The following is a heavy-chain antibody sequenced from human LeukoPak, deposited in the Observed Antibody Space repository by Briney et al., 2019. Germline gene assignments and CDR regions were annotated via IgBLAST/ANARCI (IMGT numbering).Heavy chain of an antibody. V-gene: IGHV1-8*03. CDR3: ARGLEWFDP. CDR2: MIPNSGNT. Sequence: ASVKVSCKASGYAFTGYYIHWVRQAPGQGLEWMGWMIPNSGNTGYAQKFQGRVTITRNTSISTAYMELSSLRSEDTAVYYCARGLEWFDPWGQGTLVTVSS. J-gene: IGHJ5*02. CDR1: GYAFTGYY.